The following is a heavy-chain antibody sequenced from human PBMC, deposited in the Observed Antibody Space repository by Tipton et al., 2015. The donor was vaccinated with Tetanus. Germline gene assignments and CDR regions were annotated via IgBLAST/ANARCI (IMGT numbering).Heavy chain of an antibody. CDR2: IYYSGST. J-gene: IGHJ2*01. CDR3: ARVSVTMIVVPNSRGRHFDL. Sequence: TLSLTCTVSGGSVSSGSYYWSWIRQPPGKGLEWIGYIYYSGSTNYNPSLKSRVTISVDTSKNQFSLKLSSVTAADTAVYYCARVSVTMIVVPNSRGRHFDLWGRGTLVTVSS. D-gene: IGHD3-22*01. V-gene: IGHV4-61*01. CDR1: GGSVSSGSYY.